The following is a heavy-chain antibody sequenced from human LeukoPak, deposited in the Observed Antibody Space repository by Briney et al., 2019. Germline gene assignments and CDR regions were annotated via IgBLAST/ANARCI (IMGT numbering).Heavy chain of an antibody. V-gene: IGHV3-23*01. CDR2: ISGSGGGT. Sequence: GGSLRLPCVSSGFSFSNYAMSWVRQAPGKGLEWVSSISGSGGGTHYVDSVKGRFTISRDKTKNTLYLQMNSLRAEDTAVYYFAKGFPGSYYLSFDYWAREPWSPSPQ. J-gene: IGHJ4*02. CDR3: AKGFPGSYYLSFDY. D-gene: IGHD3-10*01. CDR1: GFSFSNYA.